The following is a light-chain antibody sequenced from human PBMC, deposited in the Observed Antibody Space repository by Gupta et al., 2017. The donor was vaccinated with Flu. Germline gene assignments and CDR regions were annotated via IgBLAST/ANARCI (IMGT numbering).Light chain of an antibody. CDR1: QNIRDL. CDR3: QQYNSDPST. J-gene: IGKJ2*01. V-gene: IGKV1-5*03. Sequence: PFTLSASLGDRVTITCRASQNIRDLLAWYQQKPGKAPNLLIFKASNLQIGVPSRFRGSGSGTEFTLTISSLQPDDSGTYYCQQYNSDPSTFGQGTRLEIK. CDR2: KAS.